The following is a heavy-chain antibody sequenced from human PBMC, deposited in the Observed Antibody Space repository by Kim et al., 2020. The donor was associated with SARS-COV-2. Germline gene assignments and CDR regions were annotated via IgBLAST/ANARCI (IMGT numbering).Heavy chain of an antibody. CDR2: INEDGSET. V-gene: IGHV3-7*01. CDR1: GLTFRGYW. D-gene: IGHD5-12*01. CDR3: ARFPPWIDAPLYD. J-gene: IGHJ3*01. Sequence: GGSLRLSCGASGLTFRGYWMSWVRQAPGKRLEWVANINEDGSETNYVDSVKGRFIVSRDNIRKSMYLEMYSLRAEDTAVYYCARFPPWIDAPLYDWGQG.